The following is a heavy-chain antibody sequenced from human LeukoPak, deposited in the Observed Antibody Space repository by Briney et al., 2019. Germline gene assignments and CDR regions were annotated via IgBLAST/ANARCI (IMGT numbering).Heavy chain of an antibody. V-gene: IGHV3-30*02. CDR3: ATAGLDY. D-gene: IGHD2-21*02. J-gene: IGHJ4*02. Sequence: PGGSLRLSCAASGFTFSSYWMHWVRQAPGKGLEWVTFVRSDGNDKYYADSVKGRFTISRDNSKNTLYLQMNSLRPEDTAIYYCATAGLDYWGQGSLVTVSS. CDR2: VRSDGNDK. CDR1: GFTFSSYW.